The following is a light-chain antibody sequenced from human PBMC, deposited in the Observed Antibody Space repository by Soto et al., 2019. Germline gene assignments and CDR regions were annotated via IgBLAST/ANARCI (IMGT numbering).Light chain of an antibody. J-gene: IGLJ1*01. CDR3: SSYTSSSTLNV. Sequence: QSVLTQPASVSGSPGQSITISCTGTSSDVGGYNYVSWYQQHPGKAPKLMIYDVSNRPSGVSNRFSGSKSGNTASLTISGVQAEDEADYYCSSYTSSSTLNVFGTGTKSPS. CDR1: SSDVGGYNY. CDR2: DVS. V-gene: IGLV2-14*01.